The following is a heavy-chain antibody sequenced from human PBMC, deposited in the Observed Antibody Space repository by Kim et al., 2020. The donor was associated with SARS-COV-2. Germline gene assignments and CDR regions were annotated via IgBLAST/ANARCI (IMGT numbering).Heavy chain of an antibody. V-gene: IGHV3-15*01. D-gene: IGHD3-16*01. CDR2: IKSKTDGETT. CDR3: TTDRPRVWGYFDY. J-gene: IGHJ4*02. CDR1: GFTFSNAW. Sequence: GGSLRLSCAASGFTFSNAWMSWVRQAPGKGLEWVGRIKSKTDGETTDYAAPVKGRFSVSRDDSKNTLYLQLNSLKTEDTAVYYCTTDRPRVWGYFDYWGQGTLVTVSS.